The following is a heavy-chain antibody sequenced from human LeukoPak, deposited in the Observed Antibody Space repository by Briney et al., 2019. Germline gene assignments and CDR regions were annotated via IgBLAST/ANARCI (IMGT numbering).Heavy chain of an antibody. J-gene: IGHJ4*02. CDR3: ARHSLSIAVAGPTFDY. V-gene: IGHV4-59*08. Sequence: PSETLSLTCAVYGGSFSGYYWSWIRQPPGKGLEWIGYIYYSGSTNYNPSLKSRVTISVDTSKNQFSLKLSSVTAADTAVYYCARHSLSIAVAGPTFDYWGQGTLVTVSS. D-gene: IGHD6-19*01. CDR1: GGSFSGYY. CDR2: IYYSGST.